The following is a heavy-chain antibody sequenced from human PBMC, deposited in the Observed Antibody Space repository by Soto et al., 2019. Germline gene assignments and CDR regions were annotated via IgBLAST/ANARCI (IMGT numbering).Heavy chain of an antibody. J-gene: IGHJ4*02. D-gene: IGHD4-17*01. V-gene: IGHV1-18*01. CDR1: GYTFTSSG. CDR3: ARGTTVETGSY. Sequence: QVQLVQSGAEVKKPGASVKVSCKASGYTFTSSGISWVRQAPGQGLEWMGWISADNGNTNYAQKRQGSVTMTTDTSTSTEHMELRSLRSDDTAVSYCARGTTVETGSYWGQGTLVTVSS. CDR2: ISADNGNT.